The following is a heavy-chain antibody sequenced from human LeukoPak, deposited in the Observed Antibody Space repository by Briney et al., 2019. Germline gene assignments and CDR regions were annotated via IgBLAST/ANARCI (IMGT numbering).Heavy chain of an antibody. D-gene: IGHD5-18*01. CDR2: IYSSGST. V-gene: IGHV4-61*02. CDR3: AREIGPRQLHLWGSAFDY. J-gene: IGHJ4*02. CDR1: GGSISSGSYY. Sequence: SETLSLTCNVSGGSISSGSYYWSWIRQPAGKGLEWIGRIYSSGSTNYNPSLKSRVAISGDTSKNQFSLKLSSVTAADTAMYYCAREIGPRQLHLWGSAFDYWGQGILVTVSS.